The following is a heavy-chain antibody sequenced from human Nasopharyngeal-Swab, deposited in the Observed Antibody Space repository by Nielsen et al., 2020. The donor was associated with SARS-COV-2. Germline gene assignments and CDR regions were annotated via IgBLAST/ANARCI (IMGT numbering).Heavy chain of an antibody. V-gene: IGHV1-2*06. CDR2: INPNSGGT. Sequence: ASVKVSCKASGYTFTGYYMHWVRQAPGQGLEWMGRINPNSGGTNYAQKFQGRVTMTRDTSISTAYMELSRLRSDDTAVYYCAREPDSSGWYATSNWFDPWSQGTLVTVSS. CDR3: AREPDSSGWYATSNWFDP. CDR1: GYTFTGYY. J-gene: IGHJ5*02. D-gene: IGHD6-19*01.